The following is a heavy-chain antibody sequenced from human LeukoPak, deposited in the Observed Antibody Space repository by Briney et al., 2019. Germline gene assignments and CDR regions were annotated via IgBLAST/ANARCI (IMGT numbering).Heavy chain of an antibody. J-gene: IGHJ6*03. CDR2: IHHRGST. Sequence: SQTLSLTCAVDGGSFSGYYWSWIRQPPGKWLEWIGEIHHRGSTNYNPTLKSRVTISVDTSKNQFSLKLSSVTAADTAVYYCARLVRKWELLGGHYYYYMDVWGKGTTVTISS. V-gene: IGHV4-34*01. D-gene: IGHD1-26*01. CDR1: GGSFSGYY. CDR3: ARLVRKWELLGGHYYYYMDV.